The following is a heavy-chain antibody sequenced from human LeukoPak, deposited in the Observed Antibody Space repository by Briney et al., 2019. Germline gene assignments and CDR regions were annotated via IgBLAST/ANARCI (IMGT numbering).Heavy chain of an antibody. CDR3: AKATSNYDYGDYVPFDY. D-gene: IGHD4-17*01. CDR1: GFTFDDYA. Sequence: GGSLRLSCAASGFTFDDYAMHWVRQAPGKGLEWVSGITWNSGSIGYADSVKGRFTISRDNAKNSLYLQMNSLRPEDTALYYCAKATSNYDYGDYVPFDYWGQGTLVTVSS. V-gene: IGHV3-9*01. J-gene: IGHJ4*02. CDR2: ITWNSGSI.